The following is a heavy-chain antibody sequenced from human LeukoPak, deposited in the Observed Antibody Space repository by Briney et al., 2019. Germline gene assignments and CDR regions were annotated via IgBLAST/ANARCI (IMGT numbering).Heavy chain of an antibody. D-gene: IGHD6-19*01. V-gene: IGHV3-74*01. CDR1: GFTFSHWW. Sequence: PGGSLRLSCVASGFTFSHWWIHWVRQAPGKGLMWVSRTNSAASSTSYADSVKGRFTISRDNAKNTVYLQVNSLRDEDTATYYCARAGAEAAPFDAWGQGTLVTVSS. J-gene: IGHJ5*02. CDR2: TNSAASST. CDR3: ARAGAEAAPFDA.